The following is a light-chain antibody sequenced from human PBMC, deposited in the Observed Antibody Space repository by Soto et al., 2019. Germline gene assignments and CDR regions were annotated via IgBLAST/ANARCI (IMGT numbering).Light chain of an antibody. CDR3: LQHQTYPLS. Sequence: IVMTQSPATLSVSPGERATLSCRASQNIYSNIAWYQQRPGQAPRLLIYRASTRAPGVPARFSGSGSGTEFTLTISSLQSEDFAVYSCLQHQTYPLSFGGGTRVEIK. V-gene: IGKV3-15*01. CDR2: RAS. CDR1: QNIYSN. J-gene: IGKJ4*01.